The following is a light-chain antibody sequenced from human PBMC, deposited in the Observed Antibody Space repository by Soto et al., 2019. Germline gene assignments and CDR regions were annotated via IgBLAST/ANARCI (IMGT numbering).Light chain of an antibody. V-gene: IGKV1-5*01. Sequence: DSQMTQVPSTLSASVGDSVTITCRASQSISILLAWYQQKPGKAPKLLIYDASTLESGVPSRFSGSGSGTEFTLTISSLQPEDFATYYCQQYDSYPLTFGGGTKVDIK. CDR3: QQYDSYPLT. CDR1: QSISIL. CDR2: DAS. J-gene: IGKJ4*01.